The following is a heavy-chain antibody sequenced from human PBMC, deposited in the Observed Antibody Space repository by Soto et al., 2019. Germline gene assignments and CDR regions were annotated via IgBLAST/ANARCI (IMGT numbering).Heavy chain of an antibody. V-gene: IGHV1-69*04. D-gene: IGHD2-2*01. J-gene: IGHJ5*02. Sequence: GASVKVSCKASGGTFSSYTISWVRQAPGQGLEWMGRIIPILGIANYAQKFQGRVTITADKSTSTAYMELSSLRSEDTAVYYCARDPYGVVPVVPGNWFDPWGQGTLVTVSS. CDR1: GGTFSSYT. CDR3: ARDPYGVVPVVPGNWFDP. CDR2: IIPILGIA.